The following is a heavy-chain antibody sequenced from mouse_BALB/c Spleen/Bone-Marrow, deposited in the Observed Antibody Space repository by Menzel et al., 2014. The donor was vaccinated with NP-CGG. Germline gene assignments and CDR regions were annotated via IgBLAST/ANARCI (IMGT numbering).Heavy chain of an antibody. Sequence: QVQLKESGAELVKPGASVKMSCKASGYTFTGYWMHWVKQRPGQGLEWIGVIDPSDSYTSYNQKFKGKATLTVDTSSSTAYMQLSSLTSEDSAVYYCTIYYRSFAYWGQGTLVTVSA. CDR2: IDPSDSYT. CDR3: TIYYRSFAY. CDR1: GYTFTGYW. V-gene: IGHV1S127*01. J-gene: IGHJ3*01. D-gene: IGHD2-14*01.